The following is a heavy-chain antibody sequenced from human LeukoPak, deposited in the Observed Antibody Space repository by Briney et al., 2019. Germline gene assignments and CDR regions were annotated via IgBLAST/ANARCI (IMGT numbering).Heavy chain of an antibody. V-gene: IGHV1-2*02. J-gene: IGHJ3*02. CDR1: GYTFTSYY. Sequence: ASVKVSCKASGYTFTSYYMHWVRQAPGQGLEWMGWINPNSGGTNYAQKFQGRVTMTRDTSISTAYMELSRLRSDDTAVYYCARVPYKYCSSTSCYKGAFDIWGQGTMVTVSS. D-gene: IGHD2-2*02. CDR2: INPNSGGT. CDR3: ARVPYKYCSSTSCYKGAFDI.